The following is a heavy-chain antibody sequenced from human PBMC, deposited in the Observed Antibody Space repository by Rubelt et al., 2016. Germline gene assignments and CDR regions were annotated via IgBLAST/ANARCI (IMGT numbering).Heavy chain of an antibody. CDR1: GGSISSSSYY. CDR2: IYYSGST. CDR3: ARGRTGVGY. Sequence: QVQLQESGPGLVKPSETLSLTCTVSGGSISSSSYYWGWIRQPPGKGLEWIGYIYYSGSTNYNPSLKSRVTIAVDTSKNQFSLKLSSVTAADTAVYYCARGRTGVGYWGQGTLVTVSS. D-gene: IGHD7-27*01. J-gene: IGHJ4*02. V-gene: IGHV4-61*01.